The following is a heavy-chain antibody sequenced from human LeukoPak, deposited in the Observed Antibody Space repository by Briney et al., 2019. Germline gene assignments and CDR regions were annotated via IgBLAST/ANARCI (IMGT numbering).Heavy chain of an antibody. CDR1: GFSLYSSGVG. CDR2: IYWDDDK. Sequence: SGPTLVIPTQTLTLTCTFSGFSLYSSGVGVGWIRQPPGRALEWLAVIYWDDDKRYNPSLRSRLTMSKDASRNQVFLVVANMDPVDTATYYCAHRRPGHLTGWDNSYFDNWGPGTLVTVPS. CDR3: AHRRPGHLTGWDNSYFDN. V-gene: IGHV2-5*02. J-gene: IGHJ4*02. D-gene: IGHD1/OR15-1a*01.